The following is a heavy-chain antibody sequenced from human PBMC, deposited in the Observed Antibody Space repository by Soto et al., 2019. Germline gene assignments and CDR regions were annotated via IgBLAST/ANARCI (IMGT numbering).Heavy chain of an antibody. CDR2: IRSKANSYAT. CDR3: TTSTADYDDSFYYGLGV. V-gene: IGHV3-73*01. CDR1: GFTFTGSS. D-gene: IGHD3-16*01. Sequence: GGSLTLSCAASGFTFTGSSMHWVRQASGKGLEWVGRIRSKANSYATAYAASVKGRFTISRDDSKNTAYLQMNSLKTEDTAVYYCTTSTADYDDSFYYGLGVCGQGTTVTVSS. J-gene: IGHJ6*02.